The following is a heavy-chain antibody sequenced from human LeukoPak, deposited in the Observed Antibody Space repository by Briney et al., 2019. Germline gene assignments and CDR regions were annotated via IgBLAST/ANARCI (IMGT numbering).Heavy chain of an antibody. Sequence: GGSLRLSCAASGFTASSTSIIWVRQAPGKGLECVSYIRGDASTEYAEYVRGRFTISRDDAKNTVYLQMNSLRVEDTSVYYCARRRGGYGDGDFDYWGQGTLVTVSS. CDR1: GFTASSTS. J-gene: IGHJ4*02. CDR2: IRGDAST. CDR3: ARRRGGYGDGDFDY. D-gene: IGHD4-17*01. V-gene: IGHV3-66*04.